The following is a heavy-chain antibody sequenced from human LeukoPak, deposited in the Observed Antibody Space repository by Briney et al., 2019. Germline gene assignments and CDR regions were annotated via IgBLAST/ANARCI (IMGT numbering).Heavy chain of an antibody. Sequence: ASVKVSRKASGYTFTGYYMHWLRQAPGQGLEWMGWINPNSGGTNYAQKFQGRVTMTRDTSISTAYMELSRLRSDDTAVYYCARDGARGGSYYSAFDYWGQGTLVTVST. CDR1: GYTFTGYY. CDR2: INPNSGGT. CDR3: ARDGARGGSYYSAFDY. J-gene: IGHJ4*02. D-gene: IGHD1-26*01. V-gene: IGHV1-2*02.